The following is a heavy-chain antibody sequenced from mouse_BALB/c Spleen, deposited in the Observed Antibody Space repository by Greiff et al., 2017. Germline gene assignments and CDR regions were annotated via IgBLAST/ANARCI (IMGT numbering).Heavy chain of an antibody. CDR1: GFNIKDTY. Sequence: VQLQQSGAELVKPGASVKLSCTASGFNIKDTYMHWVKQRPEQGLEWIGRIDPANGNTKYDPTFQGKATITADTSSNTAYLQLSSLTSEDTAVCYCAAGTNYYFDYWGQGTTLTVSS. V-gene: IGHV14-3*02. D-gene: IGHD4-1*01. CDR2: IDPANGNT. J-gene: IGHJ2*01. CDR3: AAGTNYYFDY.